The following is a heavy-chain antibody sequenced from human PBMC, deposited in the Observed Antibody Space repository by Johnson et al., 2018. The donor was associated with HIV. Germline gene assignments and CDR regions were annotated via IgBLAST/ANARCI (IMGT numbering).Heavy chain of an antibody. J-gene: IGHJ3*02. CDR1: GFTFSRYG. CDR2: ISSDGSSK. D-gene: IGHD2-15*01. CDR3: ARERYGSQAIDGFDI. V-gene: IGHV3-30*03. Sequence: QVQLVESGGGVVQPGRSLRLSCAASGFTFSRYGMHWVRQAPGKGLEWVAFISSDGSSKYYADSVKGRFTISRDNSKHTLDLQMKSLRAEDTAVYYCARERYGSQAIDGFDIWGQGTMVTVSS.